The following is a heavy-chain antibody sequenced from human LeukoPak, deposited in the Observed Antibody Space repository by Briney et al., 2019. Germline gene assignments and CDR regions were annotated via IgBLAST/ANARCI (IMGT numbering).Heavy chain of an antibody. V-gene: IGHV3-21*01. CDR1: GFTFSAYS. D-gene: IGHD1-1*01. CDR2: ITSAGGYT. CDR3: ANSGGFVLTNALTGNWFMDV. J-gene: IGHJ6*04. Sequence: GGSLRLSCEASGFTFSAYSMNWVRQAPGKGLAWVASITSAGGYTYYADSVKGRFTVSRDNARNSLFLQLNSLRAEDTAVYFCANSGGFVLTNALTGNWFMDVWGRGTTVTVSS.